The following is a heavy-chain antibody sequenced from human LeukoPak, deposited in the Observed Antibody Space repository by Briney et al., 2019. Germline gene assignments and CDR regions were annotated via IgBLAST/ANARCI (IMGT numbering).Heavy chain of an antibody. CDR3: APSITMFEY. V-gene: IGHV3-7*02. D-gene: IGHD3-10*01. CDR1: GFTFSRYW. Sequence: PRGSLRLSCAASGFTFSRYWMSWVRQAPGIGLEWVANIKEDGSVKYYVESVKGRFTISRDNAKNSLYLQMNSLRAEDTAVYYCAPSITMFEYWGQGTLVTVSS. CDR2: IKEDGSVK. J-gene: IGHJ4*02.